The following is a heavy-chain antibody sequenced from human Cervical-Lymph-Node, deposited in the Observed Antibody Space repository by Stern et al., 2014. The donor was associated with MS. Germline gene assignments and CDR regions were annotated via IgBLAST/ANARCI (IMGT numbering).Heavy chain of an antibody. V-gene: IGHV3-53*01. CDR1: GFTVSINY. Sequence: EVQLVESGGGLIQPGGSLRLSCAASGFTVSINYMYWVRQAPGKGLEWASYLDAGGTTKYANSVKGRFTISRDNSKNSLFLQMNSLRVDDTAVYFCARAATGSLFDYWGQGTLVTVSS. D-gene: IGHD6-13*01. CDR2: LDAGGTT. CDR3: ARAATGSLFDY. J-gene: IGHJ4*02.